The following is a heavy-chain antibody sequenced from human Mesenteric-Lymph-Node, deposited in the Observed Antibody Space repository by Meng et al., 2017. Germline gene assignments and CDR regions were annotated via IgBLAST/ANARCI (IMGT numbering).Heavy chain of an antibody. CDR2: ISSSSSYI. CDR1: GFTFSSYS. D-gene: IGHD3-22*01. CDR3: AREVTMNPYAFDI. J-gene: IGHJ3*02. Sequence: GESLKISCAASGFTFSSYSMNWVRQAPGKGLEWVSSISSSSSYIYYADSVKGRFTISRDNAKNSLYLQMNSLRAEDTAVYYCAREVTMNPYAFDIWGQGTMVTVSS. V-gene: IGHV3-21*01.